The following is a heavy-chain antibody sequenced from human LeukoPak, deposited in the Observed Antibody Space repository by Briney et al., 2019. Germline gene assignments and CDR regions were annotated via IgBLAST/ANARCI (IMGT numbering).Heavy chain of an antibody. CDR1: GGSISSYY. CDR3: ARAKGSTDDAFDI. J-gene: IGHJ3*02. D-gene: IGHD3-10*01. Sequence: PSETLSLTCTVSGGSISSYYWSWIRQPPGKGLEWIGYIYYSGSTNYNPSLKSRVTISVDTSKNQFSLKLSSVTAADTAVYYCARAKGSTDDAFDIWGQGTMVTVSS. V-gene: IGHV4-59*01. CDR2: IYYSGST.